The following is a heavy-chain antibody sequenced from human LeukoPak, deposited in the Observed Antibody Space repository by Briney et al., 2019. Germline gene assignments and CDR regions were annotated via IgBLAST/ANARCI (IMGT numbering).Heavy chain of an antibody. V-gene: IGHV1-69*06. CDR3: ARDNDSGDPPHFDY. CDR2: IIPIFGTT. CDR1: GGTFNSYA. Sequence: ASVKVSCKASGGTFNSYAISWVRQAPGQGLEWMGGIIPIFGTTSYARKFRGRVTLTADKSTRTAYMELSSLRSEDTAVYYCARDNDSGDPPHFDYWGQGTLVTVSS. D-gene: IGHD3-10*01. J-gene: IGHJ4*02.